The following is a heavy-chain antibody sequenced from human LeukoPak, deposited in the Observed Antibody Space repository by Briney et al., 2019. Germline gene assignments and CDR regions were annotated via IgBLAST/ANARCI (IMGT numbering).Heavy chain of an antibody. CDR1: GGSISSHY. CDR2: IYYSGST. J-gene: IGHJ5*02. D-gene: IGHD4-17*01. V-gene: IGHV4-59*11. CDR3: ARGGTTVTPGLLWFDP. Sequence: SETLSLTCSVSGGSISSHYWSWIRQPPGKGLEWIGYIYYSGSTKYNPPLKSRVTISVDTSKNQFSLKLSSVTAADTAVYYCARGGTTVTPGLLWFDPWGQGTLVTVSS.